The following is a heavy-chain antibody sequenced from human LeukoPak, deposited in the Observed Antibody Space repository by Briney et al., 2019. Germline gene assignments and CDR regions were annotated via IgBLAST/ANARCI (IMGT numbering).Heavy chain of an antibody. Sequence: ASVKVSCKASGYTFTNYAMHWVRQAPGQRLEWMGWIIAGSGNTRYSQKFQDRVTITRDSSASTAYMELSSLRSEDTAVYYCARARVLWSWFDPWGQGTLVTVSS. D-gene: IGHD3-10*01. CDR1: GYTFTNYA. CDR2: IIAGSGNT. J-gene: IGHJ5*02. CDR3: ARARVLWSWFDP. V-gene: IGHV1-3*01.